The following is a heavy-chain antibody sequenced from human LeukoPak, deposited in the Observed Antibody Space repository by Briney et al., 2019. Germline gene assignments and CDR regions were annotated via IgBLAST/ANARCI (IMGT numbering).Heavy chain of an antibody. J-gene: IGHJ6*02. D-gene: IGHD3-10*01. V-gene: IGHV5-51*01. CDR1: GYSFTSYW. Sequence: GESLKISCKGSGYSFTSYWIGWVRQMPGKGLEWMGIIYPGDSDTRYSPSFQGQVTISADKSISTAYLQWSSLKASDTAMYYCARNPYYYGSGRRVYYGMDVWGQGTTVTVCS. CDR3: ARNPYYYGSGRRVYYGMDV. CDR2: IYPGDSDT.